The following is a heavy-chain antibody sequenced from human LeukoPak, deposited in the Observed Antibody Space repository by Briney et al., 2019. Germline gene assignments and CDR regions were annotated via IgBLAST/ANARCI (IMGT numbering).Heavy chain of an antibody. CDR3: AKDHSADGWPTFEY. V-gene: IGHV3-33*06. D-gene: IGHD5-24*01. CDR1: GFTFSSYG. Sequence: GGSLRLSCAASGFTFSSYGMHWVRQAPGKGLEWVAVIWYDGSNKYYADSVRGRFTISRDSSQSELYLQMNSLRADDSAIYYCAKDHSADGWPTFEYWGQGTLVTVSS. CDR2: IWYDGSNK. J-gene: IGHJ4*02.